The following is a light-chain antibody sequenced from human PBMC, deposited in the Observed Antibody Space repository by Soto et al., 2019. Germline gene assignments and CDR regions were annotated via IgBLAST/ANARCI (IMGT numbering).Light chain of an antibody. J-gene: IGKJ3*01. CDR1: QSISSY. CDR3: QQLNSYPRVT. CDR2: AAS. Sequence: DIQLTQSPSFLSASVGDRVTITCRASQSISSYLNWYQQKPGKAPKLLIYAASTLQSGVPSRFSGSGSGTDFTLTISSLQPEDFATYYCQQLNSYPRVTFGPGTKVDIK. V-gene: IGKV1-9*01.